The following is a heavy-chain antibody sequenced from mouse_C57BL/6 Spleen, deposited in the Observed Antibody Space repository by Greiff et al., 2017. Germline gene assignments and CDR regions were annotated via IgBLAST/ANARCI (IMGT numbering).Heavy chain of an antibody. J-gene: IGHJ4*01. CDR2: IWSGGST. CDR3: ARKYYGSPDYYAMDY. V-gene: IGHV2-2*01. CDR1: GFSLTSYG. Sequence: VKLVESGPGLVQPSQSLSITCTVSGFSLTSYGVHWVRQSPGKGLEWLGVIWSGGSTDYNAAFISRLSISKDNSKSQAFFKMNGLQADDTAIYYCARKYYGSPDYYAMDYWGQGPSVTVSS. D-gene: IGHD1-1*01.